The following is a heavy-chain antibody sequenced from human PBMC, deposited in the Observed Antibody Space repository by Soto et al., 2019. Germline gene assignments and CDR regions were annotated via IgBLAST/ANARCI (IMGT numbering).Heavy chain of an antibody. Sequence: QVQLVQSVAEVKKPGSSVKVSCKASGGTFSSYAISWVRQAPGQGLEWMGGIIPIFGTANYAQKFQGRVTITADESTSTAYMELSSLRSEDTAVYYCASGGIAGGRYGMDVWGQGTTVTVSS. CDR1: GGTFSSYA. J-gene: IGHJ6*02. CDR2: IIPIFGTA. D-gene: IGHD3-16*01. V-gene: IGHV1-69*01. CDR3: ASGGIAGGRYGMDV.